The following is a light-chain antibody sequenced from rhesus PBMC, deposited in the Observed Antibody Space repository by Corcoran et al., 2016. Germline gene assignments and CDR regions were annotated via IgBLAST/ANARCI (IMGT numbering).Light chain of an antibody. CDR1: ENVNNY. J-gene: IGKJ4*01. V-gene: IGKV1-74*01. CDR3: QHGYGTPLT. CDR2: KAS. Sequence: DIQMTQSPSSLSASVGDRVTITCRASENVNNYLNWYQQKPGKAPKPLIYKASTLQSGVPSRFSDSGSGTDYTFTISSLQPEDVATYYCQHGYGTPLTFGGGTKVELK.